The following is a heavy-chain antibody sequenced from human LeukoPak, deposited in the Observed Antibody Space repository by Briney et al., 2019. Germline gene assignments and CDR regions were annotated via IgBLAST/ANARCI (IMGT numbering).Heavy chain of an antibody. CDR2: IYSGGST. Sequence: GGSLRLSCAACGFTVSSNYMSWVRQAPGKGLEWVPVIYSGGSTYYADSVKGRFTIPSDTSKNPLYLQMNSLRAEDTPVFYCAQEPVGYQLFGRPNGRWFDPWGQGTLVTASS. V-gene: IGHV3-53*01. CDR3: AQEPVGYQLFGRPNGRWFDP. J-gene: IGHJ5*02. CDR1: GFTVSSNY. D-gene: IGHD3-3*01.